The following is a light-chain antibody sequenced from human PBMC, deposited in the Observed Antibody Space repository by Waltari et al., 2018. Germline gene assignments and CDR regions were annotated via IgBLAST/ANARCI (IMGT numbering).Light chain of an antibody. CDR2: KAS. CDR1: QTISSK. V-gene: IGKV1-5*03. J-gene: IGKJ1*01. CDR3: QQYKHYSET. Sequence: IQMTQSPSTLSASVGDRVTITCRASQTISSKLAWFQQKPGKAPKLLIYKASNLERGVPSRFSGSGSGTEFTLTISGLQPDDFATYYCQQYKHYSETFGQGTKVEIK.